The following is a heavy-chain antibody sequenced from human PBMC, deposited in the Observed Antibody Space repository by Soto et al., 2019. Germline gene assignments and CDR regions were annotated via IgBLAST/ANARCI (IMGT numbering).Heavy chain of an antibody. CDR2: ISADNGNT. D-gene: IGHD3-9*01. CDR1: GYTFTTSV. CDR3: ARASHYDTLTTYDSSYYYMDV. V-gene: IGHV1-18*01. Sequence: QVQLVQSGPEVKKPGASVKVSCKASGYTFTTSVISWVRQAPGQGLEWVGWISADNGNTNYAQKFQGRVTMTTDTSPSTAYMDLRSLRFDDTAVYYCARASHYDTLTTYDSSYYYMDVWGEGTAVTVS. J-gene: IGHJ6*03.